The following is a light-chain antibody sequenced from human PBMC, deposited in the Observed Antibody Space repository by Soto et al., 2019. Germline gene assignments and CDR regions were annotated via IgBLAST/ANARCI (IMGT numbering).Light chain of an antibody. CDR3: QEYNAFSRS. Sequence: DIQMTLSPSTLSASVGDRVTITCRASRRINNWLARYQQKPGKAPKLLIYQASSLESEDPSRFSGSGSGTGFTPTISSLQPDDFATYYCQEYNAFSRSFGQGTKLQIK. V-gene: IGKV1-5*03. J-gene: IGKJ2*03. CDR2: QAS. CDR1: RRINNW.